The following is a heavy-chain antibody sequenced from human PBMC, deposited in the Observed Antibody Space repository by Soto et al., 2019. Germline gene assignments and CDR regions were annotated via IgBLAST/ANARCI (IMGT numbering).Heavy chain of an antibody. CDR2: INAGNGNT. CDR1: GYTFTSYT. Sequence: VASVKVSCKASGYTFTSYTIPWVRQAPGQRLEWMVWINAGNGNTKYSQKFQARVTITRDTSASTTYMELTSLRSEDTAIYYCARVSSTSDAFDVWGQGTLVTVSS. CDR3: ARVSSTSDAFDV. V-gene: IGHV1-3*01. D-gene: IGHD2-2*01. J-gene: IGHJ3*01.